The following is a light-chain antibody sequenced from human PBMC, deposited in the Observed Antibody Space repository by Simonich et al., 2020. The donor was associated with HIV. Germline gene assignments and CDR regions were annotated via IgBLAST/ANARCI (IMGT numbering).Light chain of an antibody. CDR2: AAS. CDR3: QQSYSPPRT. Sequence: EIQMTQSPSSVSASVGERETISCRASQGISSWLAWYQHKPGKAPRLLSYAASSLQSGVPSRFSGSGSGTKFTLTISSLQPEDFATYYCQQSYSPPRTFGQGTNMEIK. CDR1: QGISSW. V-gene: IGKV1-12*01. J-gene: IGKJ1*01.